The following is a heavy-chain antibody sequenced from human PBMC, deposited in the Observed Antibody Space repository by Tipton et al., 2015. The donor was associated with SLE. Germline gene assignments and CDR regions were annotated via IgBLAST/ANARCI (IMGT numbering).Heavy chain of an antibody. D-gene: IGHD4-23*01. CDR1: GGSISSGGYY. Sequence: TLSLTCTVSGGSISSGGYYWSWIRQHPGKGLEWIGYIYYSGSTYYNPSLKSRVTISVDTSKNQFSLKLSSVTAADTALYYCARYTVEDAFDIWGQGTMVTVSS. CDR3: ARYTVEDAFDI. CDR2: IYYSGST. J-gene: IGHJ3*02. V-gene: IGHV4-31*03.